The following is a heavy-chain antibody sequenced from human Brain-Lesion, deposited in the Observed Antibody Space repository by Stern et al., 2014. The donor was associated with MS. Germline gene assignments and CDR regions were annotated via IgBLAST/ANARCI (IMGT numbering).Heavy chain of an antibody. D-gene: IGHD1-26*01. Sequence: VQLEESGAEVKKPGASVKVSCKVSGYTLPELSMHWVRPAPRTGLEWMGGFDPEDGETIYAQKFQGRVTMTEDTSTDTAYMERSSLRSEDTAVYYCATLSPGAGGNYYRHFDYWGQGTLVTVSS. CDR3: ATLSPGAGGNYYRHFDY. CDR1: GYTLPELS. CDR2: FDPEDGET. V-gene: IGHV1-24*01. J-gene: IGHJ4*02.